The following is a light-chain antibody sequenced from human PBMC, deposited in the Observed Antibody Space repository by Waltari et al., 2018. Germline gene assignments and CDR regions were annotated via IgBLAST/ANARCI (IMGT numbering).Light chain of an antibody. Sequence: EIVMTQSPATLSVSPGERATLSCRASQPVSSNLAWYQQKPGQAPRLLISSASTRATGIPARFSGSWSGTEFTLTISSLQSEDFAVYYCQQYNNWPPWTFGQGTKVEVK. J-gene: IGKJ1*01. CDR1: QPVSSN. CDR2: SAS. V-gene: IGKV3-15*01. CDR3: QQYNNWPPWT.